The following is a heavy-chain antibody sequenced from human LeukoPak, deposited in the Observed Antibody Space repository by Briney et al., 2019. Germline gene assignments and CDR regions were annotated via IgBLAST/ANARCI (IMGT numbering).Heavy chain of an antibody. CDR2: ISSSSSYI. CDR3: ARALGYGSGSLLYFDY. D-gene: IGHD3-10*01. Sequence: QPGGSLRLSCAASGFTFSSYSMNRVRQAPGKGLEWVSSISSSSSYIYYADSVKGRFTISRDNAKNSLYLQMNSLRAEDTAVYYCARALGYGSGSLLYFDYWGQGTLVTVSS. V-gene: IGHV3-21*01. J-gene: IGHJ4*02. CDR1: GFTFSSYS.